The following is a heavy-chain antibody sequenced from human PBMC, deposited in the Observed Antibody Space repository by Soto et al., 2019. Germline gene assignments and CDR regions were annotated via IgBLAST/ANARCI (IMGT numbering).Heavy chain of an antibody. D-gene: IGHD5-12*01. CDR1: GGSFSGYY. Sequence: SETLSLTCAVYGGSFSGYYWSWIRQPPGKGLEWIGEINHSGSTNYNPSLKSRVTISVDTSKNQFSLKLSSVTAADTAVYYCARGYESGYSGYDCCQSWGQGTLVTVSS. CDR3: ARGYESGYSGYDCCQS. CDR2: INHSGST. J-gene: IGHJ5*02. V-gene: IGHV4-34*01.